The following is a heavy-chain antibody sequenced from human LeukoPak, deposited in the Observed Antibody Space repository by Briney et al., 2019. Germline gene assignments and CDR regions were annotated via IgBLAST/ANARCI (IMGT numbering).Heavy chain of an antibody. CDR1: GYTFYNYA. CDR3: ARGRETYYYDSSGYYRFDY. J-gene: IGHJ4*02. D-gene: IGHD3-22*01. V-gene: IGHV1-69*13. CDR2: IIPIFGTA. Sequence: ASVKVSCKGSGYTFYNYAISWVRQAPGQGLEWMGGIIPIFGTANYAQKFQGRVTITADESTSTAYMELSSLRSEDTAVYYCARGRETYYYDSSGYYRFDYWGQGTLVTVSS.